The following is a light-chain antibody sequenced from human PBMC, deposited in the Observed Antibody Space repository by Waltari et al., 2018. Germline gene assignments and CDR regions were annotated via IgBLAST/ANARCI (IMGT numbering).Light chain of an antibody. Sequence: DIVMTQSPDSLAVSLGERATINRNSSQTVLYSSNNKNYLAWYQHKPGQPPKLLIYWASTRESGVPDRFSGSGSGTDFTLTISSLQAEDVAAYYCQQYHSSPFTFGQGTRLEIK. CDR1: QTVLYSSNNKNY. CDR2: WAS. V-gene: IGKV4-1*01. CDR3: QQYHSSPFT. J-gene: IGKJ5*01.